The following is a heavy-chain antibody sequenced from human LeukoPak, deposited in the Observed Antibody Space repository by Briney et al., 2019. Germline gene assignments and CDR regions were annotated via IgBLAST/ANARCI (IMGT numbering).Heavy chain of an antibody. CDR3: ARDSSGWYYFDY. CDR2: ISHSRGSSI. CDR1: GFTFSNYE. D-gene: IGHD6-19*01. V-gene: IGHV3-48*03. Sequence: PGGSLRLSCAASGFTFSNYEMNWVRQAPGKGLEWVSYISHSRGSSIYYADSGKGRFTISRDDAKNSLYLQMNSLRAEDTAVYYCARDSSGWYYFDYWGQGILVTVSS. J-gene: IGHJ4*02.